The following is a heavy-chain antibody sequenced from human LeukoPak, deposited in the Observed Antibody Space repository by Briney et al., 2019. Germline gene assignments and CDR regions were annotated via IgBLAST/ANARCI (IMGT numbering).Heavy chain of an antibody. J-gene: IGHJ4*02. CDR3: AKPVVAGTGDY. CDR2: IYSGGST. Sequence: RPGGSLRLSCAASGFTVSSNYMSWVRQAPGKGLEWVSVIYSGGSTYYADSVKGRFTISRDNSKNTLYLQKNSLRAEDTAVYYCAKPVVAGTGDYWGQGTLVTVSS. D-gene: IGHD6-19*01. V-gene: IGHV3-53*01. CDR1: GFTVSSNY.